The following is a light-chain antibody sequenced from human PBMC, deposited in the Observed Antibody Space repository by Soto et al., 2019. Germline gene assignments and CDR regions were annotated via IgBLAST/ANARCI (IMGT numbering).Light chain of an antibody. CDR3: SSYTSSSSVV. J-gene: IGLJ2*01. Sequence: QSVLTQPASVSGSPGQSITISXTXXXXXVGGYNYVSWYQQHPGKAPKLMIYEVSNRPSGVSNRFSGSKSGNTASLTISGLQAEDEADYYCSSYTSSSSVVFGGGTKLTVL. CDR2: EVS. CDR1: XXXVGGYNY. V-gene: IGLV2-14*01.